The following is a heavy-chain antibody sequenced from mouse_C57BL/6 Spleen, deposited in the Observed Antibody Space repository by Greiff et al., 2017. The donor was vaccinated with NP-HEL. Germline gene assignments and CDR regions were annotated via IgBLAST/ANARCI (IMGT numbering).Heavy chain of an antibody. V-gene: IGHV5-4*03. CDR2: ISDGGSYT. CDR3: ARALHYYGSSPFAY. CDR1: GFTFSSYA. J-gene: IGHJ3*01. Sequence: DVKLVESGGGLVKPGGSLKLSCAASGFTFSSYAMSWVRQTPEKRLEWVATISDGGSYTYYPDNVKGRFTISRDNAKNNLYLQMSHLKSEDTAMYYCARALHYYGSSPFAYWGQGTLVTVSA. D-gene: IGHD1-1*01.